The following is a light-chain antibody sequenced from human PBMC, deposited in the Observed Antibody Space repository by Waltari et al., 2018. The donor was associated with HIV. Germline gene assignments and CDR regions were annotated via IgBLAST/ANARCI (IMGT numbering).Light chain of an antibody. J-gene: IGKJ1*01. CDR1: QTISTW. CDR3: QQYHTYPRT. CDR2: EAS. V-gene: IGKV1-5*03. Sequence: DIQMTQSPSTLSASVGDRVTISCRASQTISTWLALYQQKPGKAPRFLIYEASSLESGVPSRFSGSGSGTEFTLTISSLQPDDFATYYCQQYHTYPRTFGQGTKVDIK.